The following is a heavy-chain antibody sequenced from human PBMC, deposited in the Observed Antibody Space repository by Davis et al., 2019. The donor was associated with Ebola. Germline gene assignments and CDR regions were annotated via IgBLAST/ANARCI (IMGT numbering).Heavy chain of an antibody. J-gene: IGHJ4*02. CDR1: GYTFNSYY. V-gene: IGHV1-46*02. Sequence: ASVKVSCKASGYTFNSYYIHWVRQAPGQGLEWMGIINPSGGSTTYAPKFQGRVTMTRDTSASTVYMELSSLRSEDTAIYYCARLTDGSGSLEPFDYWGQGTLVTVSS. D-gene: IGHD3-10*01. CDR3: ARLTDGSGSLEPFDY. CDR2: INPSGGST.